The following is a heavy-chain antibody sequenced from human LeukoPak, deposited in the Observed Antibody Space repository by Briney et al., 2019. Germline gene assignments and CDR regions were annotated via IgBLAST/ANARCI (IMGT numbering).Heavy chain of an antibody. CDR3: AKDRSYYRAGYCSSTSCGLGHDAFDI. CDR1: GFTFSSYA. J-gene: IGHJ3*02. CDR2: ISGSGGST. V-gene: IGHV3-23*01. D-gene: IGHD2-2*03. Sequence: PGGSLRLSCAASGFTFSSYAMSWVRQAPGKGLEWVSAISGSGGSTYYADSVKGRFTISRDNSKNTLYLQMNSLRAEDTAVYYCAKDRSYYRAGYCSSTSCGLGHDAFDIWGQGTMVTVSS.